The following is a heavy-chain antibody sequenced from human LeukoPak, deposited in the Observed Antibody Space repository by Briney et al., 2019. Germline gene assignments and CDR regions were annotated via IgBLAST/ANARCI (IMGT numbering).Heavy chain of an antibody. D-gene: IGHD3-10*01. J-gene: IGHJ4*02. CDR3: ARDLGPAMVRGVIVY. CDR2: NSSSSSYI. V-gene: IGHV3-21*01. Sequence: GGSLILSRAASGFTFSSYSMNWVRQAPGKGLEWVSSNSSSSSYIYYADSVKGRFTISRDNAKNSLYLQMNSLRAEDTAVYYSARDLGPAMVRGVIVYWGQGTLVTVSS. CDR1: GFTFSSYS.